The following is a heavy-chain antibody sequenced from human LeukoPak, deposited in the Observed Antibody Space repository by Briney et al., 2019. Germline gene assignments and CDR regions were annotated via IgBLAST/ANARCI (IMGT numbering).Heavy chain of an antibody. V-gene: IGHV1-2*02. Sequence: ASVKVSCKASGYTFTGYYIHWVRQAPGQGLEWMGWINPNSGGTNYAQKFQGRVTMTRDTSISTAYMELSRLRSDDTAVYYCARAYSNYVDAFDIWGQGTMVTVSS. D-gene: IGHD4-4*01. CDR2: INPNSGGT. CDR1: GYTFTGYY. CDR3: ARAYSNYVDAFDI. J-gene: IGHJ3*02.